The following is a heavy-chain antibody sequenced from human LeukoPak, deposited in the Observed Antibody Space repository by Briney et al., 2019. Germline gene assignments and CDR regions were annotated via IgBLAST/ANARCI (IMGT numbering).Heavy chain of an antibody. J-gene: IGHJ4*02. Sequence: PGGSLRLSCAASGFTFSSYEMNWVRQAPGKGLEWVSYISSSGSTIYYADSVKGRFTISRDSAKNSLYLQMNSLSAEYTAVYYCARGPYSSNWYVDYWGQGTLVTVAS. V-gene: IGHV3-48*03. CDR3: ARGPYSSNWYVDY. CDR2: ISSSGSTI. CDR1: GFTFSSYE. D-gene: IGHD6-13*01.